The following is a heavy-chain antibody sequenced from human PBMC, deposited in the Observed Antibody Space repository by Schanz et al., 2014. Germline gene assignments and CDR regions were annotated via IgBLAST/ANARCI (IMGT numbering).Heavy chain of an antibody. D-gene: IGHD3-10*01. CDR2: IDDTGST. CDR1: GGSISSSTYY. V-gene: IGHV4-39*01. Sequence: QLQLQESGPGLVIPSETLSLTCTVSGGSISSSTYYWGWIRQPPGKGPEWIGTIDDTGSTYYTPSLGGGLPMSVATPKSQLSLQLTSGTAADTAVYYCARLMVPGWFDPWGQGQLVTVSS. CDR3: ARLMVPGWFDP. J-gene: IGHJ5*02.